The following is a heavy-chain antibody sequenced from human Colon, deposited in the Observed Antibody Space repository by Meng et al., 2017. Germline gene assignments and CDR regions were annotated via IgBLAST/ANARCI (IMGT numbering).Heavy chain of an antibody. CDR1: GDSISSRDSY. V-gene: IGHV4-39*01. CDR2: IGHSGFT. D-gene: IGHD1/OR15-1a*01. Sequence: QSQLQESGPGLGKPSETRSLTWSVSGDSISSRDSYWGWIRQAPGKGLEWSGSIGHSGFTYYTPSLESRVTVSVDTSRSQFSLELTSVTAADTAVYYCVRSRAWVRTGFDPWGQGTLVTVSS. J-gene: IGHJ5*02. CDR3: VRSRAWVRTGFDP.